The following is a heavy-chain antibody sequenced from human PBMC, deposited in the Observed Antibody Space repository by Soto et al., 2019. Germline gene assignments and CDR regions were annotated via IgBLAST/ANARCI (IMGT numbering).Heavy chain of an antibody. CDR2: FDPEDGET. J-gene: IGHJ6*02. CDR3: ACTMVRGVPIEGNYYYYYGMDV. V-gene: IGHV1-24*01. CDR1: GYTLTELS. Sequence: GASVKVSCKVSGYTLTELSMHWVRQAPGKGLEWMGGFDPEDGETIYAQKFQGRVTMTEDTSTDTAYMELSSLRSEDMAVYYCACTMVRGVPIEGNYYYYYGMDVWGQGTTVAVYS. D-gene: IGHD3-10*01.